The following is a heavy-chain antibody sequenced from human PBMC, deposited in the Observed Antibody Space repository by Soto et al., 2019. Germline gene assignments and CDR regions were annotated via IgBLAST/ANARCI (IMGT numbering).Heavy chain of an antibody. CDR1: GFTFSSYW. CDR2: IKQDGSEK. Sequence: PGGPLRLPCAASGFTFSSYWMSWVRQAPGKGLEWVANIKQDGSEKYYVDSVKGRFTISRDNAKNSLYLQMNSLRAEDTAVYYCAREGADILTGYSVWAFDIWGQGTMVTVSS. J-gene: IGHJ3*02. CDR3: AREGADILTGYSVWAFDI. D-gene: IGHD3-9*01. V-gene: IGHV3-7*01.